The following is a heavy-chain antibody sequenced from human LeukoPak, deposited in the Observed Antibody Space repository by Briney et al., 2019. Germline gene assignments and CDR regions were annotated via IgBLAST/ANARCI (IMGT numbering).Heavy chain of an antibody. CDR3: ARDKPAPRYCTNGVCYTQLVY. Sequence: GGSLRLSCAASGFTFSNYAMSWVRQAPGKGLEWVANIRQDGSEIYYVDSVKGRFTISRDNAKNSLYLELNSLRAEDTAVYYCARDKPAPRYCTNGVCYTQLVYWGRGTLVTVSS. D-gene: IGHD2-8*01. V-gene: IGHV3-7*01. CDR2: IRQDGSEI. CDR1: GFTFSNYA. J-gene: IGHJ4*02.